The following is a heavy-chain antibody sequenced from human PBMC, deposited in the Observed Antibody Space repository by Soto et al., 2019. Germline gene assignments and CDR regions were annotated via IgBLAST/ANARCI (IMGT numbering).Heavy chain of an antibody. V-gene: IGHV1-69*10. CDR2: TIPELGTS. CDR1: GGFNNYA. Sequence: ASVKVSCKASGGFNNYAVSWVRQAPGQGLEWMGVTIPELGTSNYAQRLQGRVTITVDKATNTAYLNLTTLTSEDTAIYYCARTSMTRIDYWGQGTLVTVSS. J-gene: IGHJ4*02. CDR3: ARTSMTRIDY. D-gene: IGHD4-17*01.